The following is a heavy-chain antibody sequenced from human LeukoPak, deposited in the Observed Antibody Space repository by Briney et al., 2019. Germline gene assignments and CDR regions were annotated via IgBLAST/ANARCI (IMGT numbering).Heavy chain of an antibody. V-gene: IGHV3-30*04. D-gene: IGHD2-8*01. CDR1: GFTFSDHA. Sequence: GGSLRLSCTASGFTFSDHAMHWVRQAPGKGLEWVTVISYHATDQFYADSVKGRFTVSRDNSRNILYLQMNSLRAEYSAVYYCAAQPCINGICYLDYWGQGALVTVSS. CDR3: AAQPCINGICYLDY. CDR2: ISYHATDQ. J-gene: IGHJ4*02.